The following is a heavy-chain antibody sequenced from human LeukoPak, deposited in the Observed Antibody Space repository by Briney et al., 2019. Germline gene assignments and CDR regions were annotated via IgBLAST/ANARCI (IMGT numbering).Heavy chain of an antibody. CDR2: VIGSYTT. J-gene: IGHJ4*02. D-gene: IGHD1-14*01. Sequence: GGSLRLSCAASGFTFSSYDMSWVRQAPGEGLEWVSAVIGSYTTFYADSVKGRFTISRDNSKNTVYLQMHSLRAEDTAVYYCARVGPETAFDYWGQGTLVTVSS. V-gene: IGHV3-23*01. CDR3: ARVGPETAFDY. CDR1: GFTFSSYD.